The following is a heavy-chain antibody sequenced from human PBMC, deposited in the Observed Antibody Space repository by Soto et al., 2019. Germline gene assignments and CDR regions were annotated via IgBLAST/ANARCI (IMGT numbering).Heavy chain of an antibody. J-gene: IGHJ4*02. CDR1: GYAFTAYD. V-gene: IGHV1-8*01. Sequence: GGSVKISCKASGYAFTAYDRTWVRHVTGRGLEWMGWMNPYNGNTGSTQKFQGRVTMTRNISISTVYMELNSLGPDDTAVYYCRRREDPSGPHGFVYSGQESVGTVSS. CDR3: RRREDPSGPHGFVY. D-gene: IGHD6-25*01. CDR2: MNPYNGNT.